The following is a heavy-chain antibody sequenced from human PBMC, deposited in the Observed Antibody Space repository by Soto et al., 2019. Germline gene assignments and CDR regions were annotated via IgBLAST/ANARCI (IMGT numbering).Heavy chain of an antibody. CDR1: GGTFSSYA. Sequence: SVKVSCKASGGTFSSYAISWVRQAPGQGLEWMGGIIPIFGTANYAQKFQGRVTITADESTSTAYMELSSLRSEDTAVYYCARLVELDIVAKGDPDYYYYGMDVWGQGTTVTVSS. D-gene: IGHD5-12*01. V-gene: IGHV1-69*13. CDR3: ARLVELDIVAKGDPDYYYYGMDV. J-gene: IGHJ6*02. CDR2: IIPIFGTA.